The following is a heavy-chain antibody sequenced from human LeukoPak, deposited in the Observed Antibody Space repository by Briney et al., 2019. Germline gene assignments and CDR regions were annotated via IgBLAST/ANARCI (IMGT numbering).Heavy chain of an antibody. V-gene: IGHV3-48*02. CDR3: AKTYSGDVFDI. D-gene: IGHD6-19*01. J-gene: IGHJ3*02. Sequence: HPGRSLRLSCAASGFTFNSYSMNWVRQAPGKGLEWIAYVSSTSSTIYYADSVKGRFTISRDNAKNSLHLQMNSLRDEDTAMYYCAKTYSGDVFDIWGQGTMVTVSS. CDR1: GFTFNSYS. CDR2: VSSTSSTI.